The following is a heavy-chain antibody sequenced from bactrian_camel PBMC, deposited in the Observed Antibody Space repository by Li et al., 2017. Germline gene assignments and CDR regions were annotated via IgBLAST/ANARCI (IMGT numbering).Heavy chain of an antibody. V-gene: IGHV3S40*01. CDR1: GFTFSSYG. D-gene: IGHD6*01. J-gene: IGHJ6*01. CDR3: APHQFGGSWSGY. CDR2: INSDGTNA. Sequence: DVQLVESGGGSVQAGGSLRLSCAASGFTFSSYGMSWVRQNPGKGLEWVSGINSDGTNAYYRDSLKGRFTISRDNAKNTVYLQLNSLKTDDMGIYYRAPHQFGGSWSGYWGQGTQVTVS.